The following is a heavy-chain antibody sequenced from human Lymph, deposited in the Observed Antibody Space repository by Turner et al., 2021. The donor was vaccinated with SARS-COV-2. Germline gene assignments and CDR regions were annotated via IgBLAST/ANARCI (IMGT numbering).Heavy chain of an antibody. CDR1: GGTFSSYA. CDR2: SIPIVGTS. V-gene: IGHV1-69*01. J-gene: IGHJ4*02. Sequence: QVQMVQSGAEVKKPGSSVKVSCRDSGGTFSSYAISWVRQAPGQGLEWMGESIPIVGTSNYAQKFQGRVTITADATTSTAHMELSILRSEDTAVYYCARGSRYCSSTSCYPFFDYWGQGTLVTVSS. D-gene: IGHD2-2*01. CDR3: ARGSRYCSSTSCYPFFDY.